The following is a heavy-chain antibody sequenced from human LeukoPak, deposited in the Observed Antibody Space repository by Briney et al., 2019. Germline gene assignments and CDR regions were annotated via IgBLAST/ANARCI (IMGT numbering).Heavy chain of an antibody. CDR2: INPAGNYR. J-gene: IGHJ5*01. D-gene: IGHD3-3*01. CDR1: GFTFSNYW. Sequence: GGSLRLSCAASGFTFSNYWIPWVRQVPGKGLVWVSRINPAGNYRNYADSVEGRFTISRDNARNTVYLQMNSLRAEDTALFYCVRDWDHYDFDSWGQGTLVIVSS. CDR3: VRDWDHYDFDS. V-gene: IGHV3-74*01.